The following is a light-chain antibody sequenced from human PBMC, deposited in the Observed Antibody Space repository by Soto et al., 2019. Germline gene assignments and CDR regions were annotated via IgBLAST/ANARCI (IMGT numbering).Light chain of an antibody. CDR1: QGINNH. Sequence: DIQMTQSPSSLSASVGDRVTITCRASQGINNHLGWYQQRPGKAPKRLIYAASNLEGGVPSRFSGRGSGTEFNLPISSLQPEDVATYYCLQHNTYPFTFDPGTKVDVK. CDR2: AAS. V-gene: IGKV1-17*01. J-gene: IGKJ3*01. CDR3: LQHNTYPFT.